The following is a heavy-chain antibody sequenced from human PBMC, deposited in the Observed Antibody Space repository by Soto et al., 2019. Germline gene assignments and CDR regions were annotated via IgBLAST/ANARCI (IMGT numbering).Heavy chain of an antibody. V-gene: IGHV1-69*13. Sequence: GASVKVSCKASGGTLSSYAISWVRQAPGQRLEWMGGIIPIFGTANYAQKFQGRVTITADESTSTAYMELSSLRSEDTAVYYCARAPGYYYDSSGYQEFDYWGQGTLVTVS. CDR3: ARAPGYYYDSSGYQEFDY. D-gene: IGHD3-22*01. CDR2: IIPIFGTA. CDR1: GGTLSSYA. J-gene: IGHJ4*02.